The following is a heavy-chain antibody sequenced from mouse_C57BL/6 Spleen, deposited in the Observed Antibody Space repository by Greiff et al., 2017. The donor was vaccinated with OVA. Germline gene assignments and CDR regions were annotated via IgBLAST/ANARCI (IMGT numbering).Heavy chain of an antibody. Sequence: EVQVVKSGGGLVKPGGSLKLSCAASGFTFSSYAMSWVRQTPEKRLEWVATISDGGSYTYYPDNVKGRFTISRDNAKNNLYLQMSHLKSEDTAMYYCAREDYYGSSYPFAYWGQGTLVTVSA. CDR1: GFTFSSYA. J-gene: IGHJ3*01. V-gene: IGHV5-4*01. CDR3: AREDYYGSSYPFAY. D-gene: IGHD1-1*01. CDR2: ISDGGSYT.